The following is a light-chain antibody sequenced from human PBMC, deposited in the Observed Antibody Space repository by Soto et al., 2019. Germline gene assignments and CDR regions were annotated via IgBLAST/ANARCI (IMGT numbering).Light chain of an antibody. CDR2: EVS. Sequence: QSALTQPPSASGSPGQSVTISCTGTSSDVGGYNCVSWYQQHPGKAPKLMIYEVSKRPSGVPDRFSGSKSGNTASLTVSGLQAEDEADYYCSSYACSHTVLFGGGTQLTVL. CDR3: SSYACSHTVL. CDR1: SSDVGGYNC. V-gene: IGLV2-8*01. J-gene: IGLJ2*01.